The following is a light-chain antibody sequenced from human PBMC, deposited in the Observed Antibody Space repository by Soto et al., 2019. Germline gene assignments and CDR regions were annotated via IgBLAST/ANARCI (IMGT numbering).Light chain of an antibody. CDR1: QSVSTD. CDR2: GAS. V-gene: IGKV3-15*01. J-gene: IGKJ2*01. Sequence: DIVMTQSPATLSVSPGERATLSCRASQSVSTDLAWFQQKPGQAPRLLFYGASTRATGIPDRFSGSGSGTEFTLTVSSLQSEDFAVYYCQQYYNWAYTFGQGTKLEIK. CDR3: QQYYNWAYT.